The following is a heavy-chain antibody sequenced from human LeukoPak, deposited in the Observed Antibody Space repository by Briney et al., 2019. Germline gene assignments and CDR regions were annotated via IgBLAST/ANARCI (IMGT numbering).Heavy chain of an antibody. CDR2: ISAYNGNT. D-gene: IGHD2-2*01. J-gene: IGHJ4*02. V-gene: IGHV1-18*04. CDR3: ARDLGPLTVWVVPAAIDFDY. Sequence: ASVKVSCKASGYTFTSYGISWVRQAPGQGLEWMGWISAYNGNTNYAQKLQGRVTMTTDTSTSTAYMELRSLRSDDTAVYYCARDLGPLTVWVVPAAIDFDYWGQGTLVTVSS. CDR1: GYTFTSYG.